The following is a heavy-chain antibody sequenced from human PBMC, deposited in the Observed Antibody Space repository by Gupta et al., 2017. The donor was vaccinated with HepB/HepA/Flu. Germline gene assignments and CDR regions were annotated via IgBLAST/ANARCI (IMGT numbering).Heavy chain of an antibody. Sequence: EVQLVESGGGLVQPGGSLKLSCAVSGIVFSDFAVHWVRQPSGKGLEWVGRISRKSNNYVTEYAASVKGRFSISRDDSANTAYLQTNSLKTEDTAVYYCSYGDNSDYTHFNYWGQGTLVTVSS. CDR3: SYGDNSDYTHFNY. J-gene: IGHJ4*02. D-gene: IGHD4-23*01. CDR2: ISRKSNNYVT. CDR1: GIVFSDFA. V-gene: IGHV3-73*02.